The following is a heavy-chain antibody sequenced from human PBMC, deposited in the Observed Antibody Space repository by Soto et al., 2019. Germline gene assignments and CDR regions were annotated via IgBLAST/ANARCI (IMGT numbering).Heavy chain of an antibody. CDR2: INHSGST. Sequence: SETLSLTCAVYGGSFSGYYWSWIRQPPGKGLEWIGEINHSGSTNYNPSLKSRVTISVDTSKNQFSLKLSSVTAADTAVYYCAGSAIFGAWGQGTLVTVSS. J-gene: IGHJ4*02. D-gene: IGHD3-3*01. CDR3: AGSAIFGA. V-gene: IGHV4-34*01. CDR1: GGSFSGYY.